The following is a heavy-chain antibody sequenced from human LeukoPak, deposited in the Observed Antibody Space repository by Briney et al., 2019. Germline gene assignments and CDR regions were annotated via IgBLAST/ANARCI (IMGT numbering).Heavy chain of an antibody. Sequence: SVKVSCKAYGGTFSSYAISWVRQAPGQGLEWMGGIIPIFGTANYAQKFQGRVTITADESTSTAYMELSSLRSEDTAVYYCARDDPPAANRYYYYYGMDVWGQGTTVTVSS. V-gene: IGHV1-69*13. J-gene: IGHJ6*02. CDR1: GGTFSSYA. CDR3: ARDDPPAANRYYYYYGMDV. D-gene: IGHD2-2*01. CDR2: IIPIFGTA.